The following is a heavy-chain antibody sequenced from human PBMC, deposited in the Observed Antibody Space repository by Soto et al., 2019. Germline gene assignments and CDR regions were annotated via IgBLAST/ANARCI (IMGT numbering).Heavy chain of an antibody. V-gene: IGHV1-46*01. D-gene: IGHD2-8*02. CDR3: ARHLAAGDV. CDR1: GYTFFNYY. Sequence: QLFQPGAEVKNLGASVKVSCKASGYTFFNYYIHWWQQPPGHGLEWMAIINPTGARTNYAQKFQGRLTLTMDTSTSTVYMELSSLTSEDTAMYYCARHLAAGDVWGQGTLVTVSS. J-gene: IGHJ4*02. CDR2: INPTGART.